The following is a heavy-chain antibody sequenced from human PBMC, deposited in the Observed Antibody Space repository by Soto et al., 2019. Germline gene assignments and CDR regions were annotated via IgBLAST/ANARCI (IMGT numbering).Heavy chain of an antibody. D-gene: IGHD6-19*01. CDR1: GGSISSSNW. CDR3: ARDTSGWYHVSIDY. V-gene: IGHV4-4*02. Sequence: SETLSLTCAVSGGSISSSNWWSWVRQPPGKGLEWIGEIYHSGSTNYNPSLKSRVTISVDKSKNQFSLKLSSVTAADTAVYYCARDTSGWYHVSIDYWGQGTLVTVSS. J-gene: IGHJ4*02. CDR2: IYHSGST.